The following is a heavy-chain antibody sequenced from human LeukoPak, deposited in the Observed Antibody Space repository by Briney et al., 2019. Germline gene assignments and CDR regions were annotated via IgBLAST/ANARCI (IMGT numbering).Heavy chain of an antibody. CDR1: GVPISSGGYS. J-gene: IGHJ2*01. Sequence: ASETLSLTCAVSGVPISSGGYSWSWLRQPPGRGLEWLGDIYHTGSTDYNPSLKSRLTISLDGSKNQFSLEVTSVTAADTAVYYRARAVSIVGLYYFDLWGRGTLVTVSS. D-gene: IGHD3-3*01. V-gene: IGHV4-30-2*01. CDR3: ARAVSIVGLYYFDL. CDR2: IYHTGST.